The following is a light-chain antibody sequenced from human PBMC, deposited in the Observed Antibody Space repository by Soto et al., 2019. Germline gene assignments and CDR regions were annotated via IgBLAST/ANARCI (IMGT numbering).Light chain of an antibody. CDR2: GAS. CDR1: QSVSSD. Sequence: EIVLTQSPATLSVSPGEIATLSCSASQSVSSDLALYQQKPGQAPRLLIYGASTRATDIPATFSGSGSGTEFTLTIASLQPDDFATYYCQQYNSYRTFGQGTKVDIK. V-gene: IGKV3-15*01. CDR3: QQYNSYRT. J-gene: IGKJ1*01.